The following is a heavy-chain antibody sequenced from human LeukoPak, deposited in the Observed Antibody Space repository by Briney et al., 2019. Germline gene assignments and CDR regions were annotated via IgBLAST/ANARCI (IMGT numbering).Heavy chain of an antibody. Sequence: SETLSLTCTVSGDSISRGGFYWSWIRQYPGKGLEWIGYIYYSGTSYFNPSLKGRLFISLDTSKNQFSLKMSSVTAADTAVYYCARVYTSAWSDSNWFDHWGQGTLVTVSS. J-gene: IGHJ5*02. CDR3: ARVYTSAWSDSNWFDH. CDR2: IYYSGTS. V-gene: IGHV4-31*03. D-gene: IGHD6-19*01. CDR1: GDSISRGGFY.